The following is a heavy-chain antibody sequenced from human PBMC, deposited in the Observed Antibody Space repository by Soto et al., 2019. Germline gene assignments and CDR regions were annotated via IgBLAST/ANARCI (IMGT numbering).Heavy chain of an antibody. CDR1: GYTFTGYY. J-gene: IGHJ5*02. V-gene: IGHV1-2*02. CDR2: INPNSGGT. Sequence: GASVKVSCKASGYTFTGYYMHWVRQAPGQGLEWMGWINPNSGGTNYAQKFQGRVTMTRDTSISTAYMELSRLRSDDTAVYYCARAGDVLMVYANEVWFDPWGQGTLVTVSS. CDR3: ARAGDVLMVYANEVWFDP. D-gene: IGHD2-8*01.